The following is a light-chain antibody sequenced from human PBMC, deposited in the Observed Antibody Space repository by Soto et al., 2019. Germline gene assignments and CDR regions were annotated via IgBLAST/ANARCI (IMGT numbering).Light chain of an antibody. V-gene: IGKV3-20*01. CDR2: NTS. J-gene: IGKJ2*01. CDR3: QQYGHPLHT. CDR1: QSVNIY. Sequence: EIVLTQSPGTLSLSPGDRATLSCRASQSVNIYFAWYQQKPGQAPRLLIFNTSRRATGIPDRFSGSGSGTDFTLIISRLEAEDFAMYYCQQYGHPLHTFGQGTKLDIK.